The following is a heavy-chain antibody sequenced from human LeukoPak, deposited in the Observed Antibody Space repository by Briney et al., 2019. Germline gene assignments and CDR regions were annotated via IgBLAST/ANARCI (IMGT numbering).Heavy chain of an antibody. V-gene: IGHV1-8*01. CDR1: GYTFTSYD. Sequence: AAVKVSCKASGYTFTSYDINWVRQATGQGLEWMGWMNPNSGNTGYAQKFQGRVTMTRNTSISTAYMELSSLRSEDTAVYYCARARRILEWLFQPPDYWGQGTLVTVSS. J-gene: IGHJ4*02. CDR2: MNPNSGNT. D-gene: IGHD3-3*01. CDR3: ARARRILEWLFQPPDY.